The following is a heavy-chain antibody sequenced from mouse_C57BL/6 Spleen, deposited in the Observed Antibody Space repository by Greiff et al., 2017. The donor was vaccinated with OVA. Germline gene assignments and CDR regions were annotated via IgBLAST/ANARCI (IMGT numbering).Heavy chain of an antibody. Sequence: QVQLKESGPELVKPGASVKISCKASGYAFSSSWMNWVKQRPGKGLEWIGRIYPGDGDTNYNGKFKGKATLTADKSSSTAYMQLSSLTSEDSAVYFCARERHYYGSSYVYYFDYWGQGTTLTVSS. J-gene: IGHJ2*01. D-gene: IGHD1-1*01. CDR3: ARERHYYGSSYVYYFDY. CDR2: IYPGDGDT. CDR1: GYAFSSSW. V-gene: IGHV1-82*01.